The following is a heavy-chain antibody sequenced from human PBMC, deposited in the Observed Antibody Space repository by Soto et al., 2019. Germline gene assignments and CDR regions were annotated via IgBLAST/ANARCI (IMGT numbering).Heavy chain of an antibody. Sequence: EVQLLESGGGLVQPGGSLRLSCAASGFTFSSYAMRWVRQAPGKGLEWVSAISGSGGSTYYADSVKGRFTISRDNSKNTLYMQMNSLRAEDTAVYYCARRGSGSYYDYWGQGTLVIVSS. V-gene: IGHV3-23*01. CDR3: ARRGSGSYYDY. J-gene: IGHJ4*02. CDR2: ISGSGGST. D-gene: IGHD1-26*01. CDR1: GFTFSSYA.